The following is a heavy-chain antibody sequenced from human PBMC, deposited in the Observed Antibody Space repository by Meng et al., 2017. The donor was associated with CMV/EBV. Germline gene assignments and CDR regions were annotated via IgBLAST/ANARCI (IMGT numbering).Heavy chain of an antibody. CDR3: ARGRKTYCSSTSCYRYGMDV. Sequence: SETLSPTCTVSGYSISSGYYWGWIRQPPGKGLEWIGSIYHSGSTYYNPSLKSRVTISVDTSKNQFSLKLSSVTAADTAVYYCARGRKTYCSSTSCYRYGMDVWGQGTTVTVSS. CDR1: GYSISSGYY. CDR2: IYHSGST. J-gene: IGHJ6*02. V-gene: IGHV4-38-2*02. D-gene: IGHD2-2*01.